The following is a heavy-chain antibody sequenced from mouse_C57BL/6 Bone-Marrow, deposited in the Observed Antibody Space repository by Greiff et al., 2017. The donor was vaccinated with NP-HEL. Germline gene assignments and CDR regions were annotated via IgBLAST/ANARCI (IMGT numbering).Heavy chain of an antibody. J-gene: IGHJ3*01. CDR2: INPSTGGT. V-gene: IGHV1-42*01. CDR1: GYSFTGYY. CDR3: ARRRRDSLAY. Sequence: VQLQQSGPELVKPGASVKISCKASGYSFTGYYMNWVKQSPEKGLEWIGEINPSTGGTTYNQKFKAKATLTVDKSSSTAYMQLKSLTSEDSAVYYCARRRRDSLAYWGQGTLVTVSA.